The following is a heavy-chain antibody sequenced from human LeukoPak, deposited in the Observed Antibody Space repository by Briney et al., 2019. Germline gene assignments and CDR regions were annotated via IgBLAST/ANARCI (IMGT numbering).Heavy chain of an antibody. D-gene: IGHD4-23*01. CDR3: AKDPNNYGGNSDYFDY. Sequence: GGSLRLSCAASGFSFSDHSMHWVRQAPGKGLEWVAVIWYDGSDKYYADSVKGRFTVSRDNSNNTLCLQMNSLRGEDTGVYYCAKDPNNYGGNSDYFDYWGQGTLVTVSS. V-gene: IGHV3-33*06. CDR1: GFSFSDHS. CDR2: IWYDGSDK. J-gene: IGHJ4*02.